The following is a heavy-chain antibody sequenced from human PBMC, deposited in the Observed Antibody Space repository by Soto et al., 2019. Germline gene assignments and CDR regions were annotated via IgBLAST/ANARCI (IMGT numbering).Heavy chain of an antibody. D-gene: IGHD1-26*01. Sequence: GGSLRLSCAASGFTFSSYGMNWVRQAPGKGLEWVAVIWYDGSNKYYVDSVKGRFTISRDNSKNMLYLQMSSLRGEDTAVYYCARDAGFSGSYFDHWGQGTLVTVSS. J-gene: IGHJ4*02. CDR3: ARDAGFSGSYFDH. CDR2: IWYDGSNK. CDR1: GFTFSSYG. V-gene: IGHV3-33*01.